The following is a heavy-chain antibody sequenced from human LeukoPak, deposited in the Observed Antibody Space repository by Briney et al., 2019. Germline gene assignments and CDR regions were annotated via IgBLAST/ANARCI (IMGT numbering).Heavy chain of an antibody. J-gene: IGHJ4*02. CDR3: ARRSAAAGTNHGYY. CDR1: GGSISSLY. Sequence: PSETLSLTCSVSGGSISSLYWSWIRQPPGKGLEWIGSIYYSGSTYYNPSLKSRVTISVDTSKNQFSLKLSSVTAADTAVYYCARRSAAAGTNHGYYWGQGTLVTVSS. CDR2: IYYSGST. V-gene: IGHV4-59*05. D-gene: IGHD6-13*01.